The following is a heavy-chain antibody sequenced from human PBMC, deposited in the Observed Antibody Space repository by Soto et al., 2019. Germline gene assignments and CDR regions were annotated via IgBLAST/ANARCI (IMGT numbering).Heavy chain of an antibody. Sequence: GGSLRLSCAASEFTFSNHWVTWVRQAPVKGLEWVAHINPDGSDKDFLDSVKGRFTISRDNAKSSLSLQMDSLRVEDTAVYYCARGHYGLDVWGQGTTVTVSS. CDR2: INPDGSDK. V-gene: IGHV3-7*05. J-gene: IGHJ6*02. CDR3: ARGHYGLDV. CDR1: EFTFSNHW.